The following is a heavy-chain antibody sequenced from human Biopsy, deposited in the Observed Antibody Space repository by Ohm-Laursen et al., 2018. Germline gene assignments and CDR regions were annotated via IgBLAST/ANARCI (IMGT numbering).Heavy chain of an antibody. CDR2: ISWNSGRI. V-gene: IGHV3-9*01. Sequence: SLRLSCAASGFNFDDFAMHWVRQTPGKGLEWVSGISWNSGRIAYADSVKGRFTISSDNAKNSLYLQMNSLRVEDTAVYYCARWDYWGQGTLVTVSS. D-gene: IGHD5-24*01. J-gene: IGHJ4*02. CDR3: ARWDY. CDR1: GFNFDDFA.